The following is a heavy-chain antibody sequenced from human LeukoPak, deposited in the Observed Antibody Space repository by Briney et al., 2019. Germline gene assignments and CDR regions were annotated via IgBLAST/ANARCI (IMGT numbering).Heavy chain of an antibody. J-gene: IGHJ6*02. CDR3: ARSIVVVPAATVYYYYGMDV. Sequence: PSETLSLTCTVSGGSISSYYWSWIRQPPWKGLEWIGYIYYSGSTNYNPSLKSRVTISVDTSKNQFSLKLSSVTAADTAVYYCARSIVVVPAATVYYYYGMDVWGQGTTVTVSS. D-gene: IGHD2-2*01. CDR1: GGSISSYY. V-gene: IGHV4-59*08. CDR2: IYYSGST.